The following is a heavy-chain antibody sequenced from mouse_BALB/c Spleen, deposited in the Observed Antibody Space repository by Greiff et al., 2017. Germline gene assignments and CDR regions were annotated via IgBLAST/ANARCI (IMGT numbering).Heavy chain of an antibody. CDR2: IWSGGST. CDR1: GFSLTSYG. J-gene: IGHJ1*01. CDR3: ARQDGTLRRWYFDV. D-gene: IGHD1-1*01. Sequence: VKLMESGPGLVQPSQSLSITCTVSGFSLTSYGVHWVRQSPGKGLEWLGVIWSGGSTDYNAAFISRLSISKDNSKSQVFFKMNSLQANDTAIYYCARQDGTLRRWYFDVWGAGTTVTVSS. V-gene: IGHV2-2*02.